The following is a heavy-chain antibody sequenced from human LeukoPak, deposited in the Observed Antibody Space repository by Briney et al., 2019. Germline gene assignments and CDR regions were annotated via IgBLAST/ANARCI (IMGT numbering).Heavy chain of an antibody. D-gene: IGHD2-2*02. J-gene: IGHJ6*03. CDR3: ARAAQLLYPYYYYYMDV. Sequence: SETLSLTCTVSGGSISSNNWWIWVRQSPEKGLEWIGEIYHDGSTNYNPSLKSRVTISMDKSKNQLSLKLSSVTAADTAVYYCARAAQLLYPYYYYYMDVWGKGTTVTVSS. CDR2: IYHDGST. CDR1: GGSISSNNW. V-gene: IGHV4-4*02.